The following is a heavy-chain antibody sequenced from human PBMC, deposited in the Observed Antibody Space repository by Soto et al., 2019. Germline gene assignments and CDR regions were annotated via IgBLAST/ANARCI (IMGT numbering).Heavy chain of an antibody. J-gene: IGHJ4*02. CDR1: GYTFTSYY. V-gene: IGHV1-46*01. D-gene: IGHD2-8*01. Sequence: ASLKVSCKASGYTFTSYYMHWVRQAPGQGLEWMGIIKPTGGETTYAQKFLGRATMTRDTSTGTLYMELSSLRSDDTATYYCARGLRPTLKDYWGQGTLVPVSS. CDR3: ARGLRPTLKDY. CDR2: IKPTGGET.